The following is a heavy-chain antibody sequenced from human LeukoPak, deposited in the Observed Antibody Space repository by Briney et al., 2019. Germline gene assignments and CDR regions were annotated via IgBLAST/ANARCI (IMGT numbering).Heavy chain of an antibody. CDR3: ARAGIPGYCTNVTCSNWLDP. CDR2: ISGSGGSV. J-gene: IGHJ5*02. Sequence: GGSLRLSCAASGFTFSNFAMSWVRQAPGKGLEWVSAISGSGGSVYYADSVKGRFTISRDNSKNTLYLQMKSLRSEDTAVYYCARAGIPGYCTNVTCSNWLDPWGQGTLVTVSS. V-gene: IGHV3-23*01. D-gene: IGHD2-8*01. CDR1: GFTFSNFA.